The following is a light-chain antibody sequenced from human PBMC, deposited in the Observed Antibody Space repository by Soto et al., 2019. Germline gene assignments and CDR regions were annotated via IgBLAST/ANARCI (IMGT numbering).Light chain of an antibody. CDR3: QQYNSYRRT. CDR2: DAS. Sequence: DIQMTQSPSTLSASVGDRVTITCRASQSISSWLAWYQQKPGKAPKLLIYDASSLESGVPSRCSGSGSGTEFTLTISSLQPDDFATYYCQQYNSYRRTVGQGTKVEIK. V-gene: IGKV1-5*01. CDR1: QSISSW. J-gene: IGKJ1*01.